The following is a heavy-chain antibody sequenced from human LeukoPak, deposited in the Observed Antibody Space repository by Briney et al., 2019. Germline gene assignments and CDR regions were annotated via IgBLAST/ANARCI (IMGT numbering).Heavy chain of an antibody. D-gene: IGHD1-26*01. CDR1: GGSISSYY. CDR2: IYHSGST. J-gene: IGHJ3*02. V-gene: IGHV4-59*12. Sequence: SETLSLTCTVSGGSISSYYWSWIRQPPGKGLEWIGYIYHSGSTYYNPSLKSRVAISVDKSKNQFSLKLRSVTAADTALYYCARGGTAFDIWGQGTMVTVSS. CDR3: ARGGTAFDI.